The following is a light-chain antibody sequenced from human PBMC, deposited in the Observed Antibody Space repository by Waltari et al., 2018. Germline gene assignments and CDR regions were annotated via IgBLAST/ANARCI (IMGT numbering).Light chain of an antibody. Sequence: QSVLTQPPSVSGAPGQRVTISCTGSSPNIGAGYDVNWYHQLPGTAPKLLIYGNSNRPSGVPDRFSGSKSGTSASLAITGLQAEDEADYYCQSYDSSLSGRVVFGGGTKLTVL. CDR1: SPNIGAGYD. CDR2: GNS. V-gene: IGLV1-40*01. CDR3: QSYDSSLSGRVV. J-gene: IGLJ2*01.